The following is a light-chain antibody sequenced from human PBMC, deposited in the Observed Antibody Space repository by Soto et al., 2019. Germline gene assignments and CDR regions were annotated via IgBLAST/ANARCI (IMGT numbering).Light chain of an antibody. Sequence: QAVVTQEPSLTVSPGGTVTLTCGSNTGAVTSGHYPYWFQQKPGQAPRTLIYDTSNKHSWTPARLSGSLLGGKAALTLSGAQPEDEAEYYCLLSYSGAGGFGTGTKVTVL. CDR1: TGAVTSGHY. J-gene: IGLJ1*01. CDR3: LLSYSGAGG. CDR2: DTS. V-gene: IGLV7-46*01.